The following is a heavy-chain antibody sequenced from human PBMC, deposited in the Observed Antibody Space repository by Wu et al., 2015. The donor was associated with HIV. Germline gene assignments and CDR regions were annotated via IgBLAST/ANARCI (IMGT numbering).Heavy chain of an antibody. CDR1: GYTFTNYG. V-gene: IGHV1-18*01. CDR3: ARDRYSGYDLGCYFDY. J-gene: IGHJ4*02. CDR2: ISAYNGNT. Sequence: QVQLVQSGAEVKKPGASVKVSCKASGYTFTNYGISWVRQAPGQGLEWMGWISAYNGNTNYAQKLQGRVTMTTDTSTSTACMELRSLRSDDTAVYYCARDRYSGYDLGCYFDYWGQGTLVTVSS. D-gene: IGHD5-12*01.